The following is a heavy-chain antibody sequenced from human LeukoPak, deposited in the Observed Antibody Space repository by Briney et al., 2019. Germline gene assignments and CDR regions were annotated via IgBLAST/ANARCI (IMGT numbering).Heavy chain of an antibody. CDR3: ARVVAARPDY. Sequence: GASVKVSCKASGYTFTSYDINWVRQATGQGLEWMGGIIPIFGTANYAQKFQGRVTITADKSTSTAYMELSSLRSEDTAVYYCARVVAARPDYWGQGTLVTVSS. CDR1: GYTFTSYD. D-gene: IGHD6-6*01. CDR2: IIPIFGTA. J-gene: IGHJ4*02. V-gene: IGHV1-69*06.